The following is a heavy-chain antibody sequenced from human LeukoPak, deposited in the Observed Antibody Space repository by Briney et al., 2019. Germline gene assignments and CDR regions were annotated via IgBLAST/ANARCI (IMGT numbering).Heavy chain of an antibody. D-gene: IGHD1-7*01. CDR2: IIPIFGIA. J-gene: IGHJ4*02. CDR1: GGTFSSYA. Sequence: SVKVSCKASGGTFSSYAISWVRQAPGQGLEWMGRIIPIFGIANYAQKFQGRVTITADKSTSTAYMELSSLRSEDTAVYYCARGSLMRYNWNYVAEFDYWGQGTLVTVSS. CDR3: ARGSLMRYNWNYVAEFDY. V-gene: IGHV1-69*04.